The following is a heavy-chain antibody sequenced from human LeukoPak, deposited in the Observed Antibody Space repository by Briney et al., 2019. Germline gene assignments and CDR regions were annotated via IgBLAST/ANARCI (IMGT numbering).Heavy chain of an antibody. V-gene: IGHV1-46*01. J-gene: IGHJ4*02. CDR1: GYTFTSYY. CDR2: INPSGGST. D-gene: IGHD3-22*01. CDR3: AKLTEYDTEPHPPFDY. Sequence: ASVKVSCKASGYTFTSYYMHWVRQAPGQGLEWMGIINPSGGSTSYAQKFQGRVTMTRDMSTSTVYMELSSLRSEDTAVYYCAKLTEYDTEPHPPFDYWGQGTLVTVSS.